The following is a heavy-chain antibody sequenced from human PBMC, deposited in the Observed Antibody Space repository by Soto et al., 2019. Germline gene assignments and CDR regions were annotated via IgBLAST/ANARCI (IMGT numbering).Heavy chain of an antibody. D-gene: IGHD3-22*01. Sequence: QVQLVQSGAEVKKPGASVKVSCKASNYTFSSYGINWVRQAPGQGLEWMGWISVNNGNTNSAQKFQGRFTMTADTSTTTASMELWNLTSDDSAVYYCARGKSYYDISGYFYSDYWGQGTVVTVSS. CDR3: ARGKSYYDISGYFYSDY. CDR2: ISVNNGNT. V-gene: IGHV1-18*01. J-gene: IGHJ4*02. CDR1: NYTFSSYG.